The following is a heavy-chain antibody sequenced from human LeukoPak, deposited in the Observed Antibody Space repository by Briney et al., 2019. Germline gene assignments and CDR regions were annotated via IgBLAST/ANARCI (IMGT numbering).Heavy chain of an antibody. CDR2: INPGDSDT. J-gene: IGHJ4*02. CDR1: GYTFTNYW. D-gene: IGHD2-15*01. V-gene: IGHV5-51*01. CDR3: ARSWVAGYGTVLDS. Sequence: GESLQISCKGSGYTFTNYWIGWVRQMPGKGREWGGIINPGDSDTRYSPSFQGQVTISADKSISAAYLQWSSLKASDTAIYYCARSWVAGYGTVLDSWGQGTLVTVSS.